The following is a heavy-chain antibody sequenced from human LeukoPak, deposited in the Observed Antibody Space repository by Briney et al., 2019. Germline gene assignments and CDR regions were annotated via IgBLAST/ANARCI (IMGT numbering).Heavy chain of an antibody. CDR1: GYSISSDYY. Sequence: SSETLSLTCAVSGYSISSDYYWGWIRQPPGKGLEWIGSIFHSGSNHYNPSLKSRVTISLDASKNQFSLKLSSVTAADTAVYYCARVAGGNSDYFDYCGQGTLDTVSS. J-gene: IGHJ4*02. D-gene: IGHD4-23*01. V-gene: IGHV4-38-2*01. CDR2: IFHSGSN. CDR3: ARVAGGNSDYFDY.